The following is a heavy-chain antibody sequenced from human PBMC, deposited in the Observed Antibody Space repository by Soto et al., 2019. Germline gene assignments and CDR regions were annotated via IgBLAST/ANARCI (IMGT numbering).Heavy chain of an antibody. CDR1: GFTFSSYG. CDR2: IWYDGSNK. V-gene: IGHV3-33*01. Sequence: GGSLRLSCAASGFTFSSYGMHWVRQAPGKGLEWVAVIWYDGSNKYYADSVKGRFTISRDNSKNTLYLQMNSLRAEDTAVYYCARGYCSSTSCRMVDYWGQGTLVTVSS. J-gene: IGHJ4*02. D-gene: IGHD2-2*01. CDR3: ARGYCSSTSCRMVDY.